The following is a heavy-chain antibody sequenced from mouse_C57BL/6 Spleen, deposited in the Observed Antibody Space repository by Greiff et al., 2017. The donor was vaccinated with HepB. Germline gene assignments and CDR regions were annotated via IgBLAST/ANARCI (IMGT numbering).Heavy chain of an antibody. CDR1: GYTFTSYW. D-gene: IGHD1-1*01. J-gene: IGHJ4*01. V-gene: IGHV1-53*01. CDR3: ARSHYYGSPYYAMDY. Sequence: QVQLQQPGTELVKPGASVKLSCKASGYTFTSYWMHWVKQRPGQGLEWIGNINPSNGGTNYNEKFKSKATLTVDKSSSTAYMQLSSLTSEDSAVYYCARSHYYGSPYYAMDYWGQGTSVTVSS. CDR2: INPSNGGT.